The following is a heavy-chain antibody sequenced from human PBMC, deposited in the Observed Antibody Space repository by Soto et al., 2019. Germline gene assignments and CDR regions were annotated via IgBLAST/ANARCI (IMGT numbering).Heavy chain of an antibody. CDR2: IQSKTDGGAT. CDR1: GFTLSNAW. Sequence: EVQLVESGGGLVEPGGSLRPSCAASGFTLSNAWMSWVRQAPGKGLEWVGRIQSKTDGGATVYAAPVRGRFTITRDDSKNTLDLQMSSLKTEDTAMYYCTRVNLGKLDYWGQGTLATVSS. CDR3: TRVNLGKLDY. V-gene: IGHV3-15*01. J-gene: IGHJ4*02. D-gene: IGHD3-16*01.